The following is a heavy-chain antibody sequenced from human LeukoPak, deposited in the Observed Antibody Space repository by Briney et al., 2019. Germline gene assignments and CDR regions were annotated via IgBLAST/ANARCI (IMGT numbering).Heavy chain of an antibody. D-gene: IGHD3-10*01. J-gene: IGHJ4*02. CDR2: INPNSGGT. Sequence: GASVKVSCKASVYTFTGYYIHWVRQAPGQGLEWMGWINPNSGGTNYAQKFQDRVTMTRDTSISTAYMELIRLISDDTAVYYCARDYGDFGDPGFWGQGTLVTVSS. CDR3: ARDYGDFGDPGF. V-gene: IGHV1-2*02. CDR1: VYTFTGYY.